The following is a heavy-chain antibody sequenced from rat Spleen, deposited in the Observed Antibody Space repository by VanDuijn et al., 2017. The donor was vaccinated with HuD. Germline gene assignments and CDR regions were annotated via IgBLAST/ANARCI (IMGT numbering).Heavy chain of an antibody. D-gene: IGHD1-9*01. CDR1: GFSFSDYY. V-gene: IGHV5-25*01. CDR2: IPPSGSNT. Sequence: EVQLVESDGGLVRPGRSLKLSCAASGFSFSDYYMAWVRQAPTKGLEWVASIPPSGSNTYYRDSVKGRFTISRDNAKSTLYLQMNSLRSEDTATYYCTRGMGITGGWGQGVMVTVSS. J-gene: IGHJ2*01. CDR3: TRGMGITGG.